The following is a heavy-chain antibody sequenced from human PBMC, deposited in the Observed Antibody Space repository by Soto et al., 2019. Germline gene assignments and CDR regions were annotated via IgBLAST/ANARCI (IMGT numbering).Heavy chain of an antibody. Sequence: ASVKVSCKASGYTFTSYGISWVRQAPGQGLEWMGWISAYNGNTNYAQKLQGRVTTTTDTSTSTAYMELRSLRSDDTAVYYCARDRIQLWPNPKGMDVWGQGTTVTVSS. J-gene: IGHJ6*02. CDR3: ARDRIQLWPNPKGMDV. CDR1: GYTFTSYG. D-gene: IGHD5-18*01. CDR2: ISAYNGNT. V-gene: IGHV1-18*01.